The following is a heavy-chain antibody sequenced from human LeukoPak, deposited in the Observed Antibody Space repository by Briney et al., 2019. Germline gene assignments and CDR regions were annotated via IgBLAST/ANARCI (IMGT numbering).Heavy chain of an antibody. CDR3: ARWLVRGSRSSYFDY. Sequence: ASVKVSCKASGYTFTNYDFNWVRQATGQGLEWMGWMNPNSGATGYAQKFQGRVTMTRDTSINTAHVELSSLRSEDTAVYYCARWLVRGSRSSYFDYWGQGTLVTVSS. CDR1: GYTFTNYD. J-gene: IGHJ4*02. D-gene: IGHD6-6*01. CDR2: MNPNSGAT. V-gene: IGHV1-8*01.